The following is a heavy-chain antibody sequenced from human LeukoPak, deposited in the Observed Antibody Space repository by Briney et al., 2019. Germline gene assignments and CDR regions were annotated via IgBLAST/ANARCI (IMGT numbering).Heavy chain of an antibody. CDR3: ATGPRRYYYGSGSYYTA. CDR2: FDPEDGET. Sequence: ASVKVSCKVSGYTLTELSMHWVRQAPGKGLEWMGCFDPEDGETIYAQKFQGRVTMTEDTSTDTAYMELSSLRSEDTAVYYCATGPRRYYYGSGSYYTAWGQGTLVTVSS. V-gene: IGHV1-24*01. CDR1: GYTLTELS. D-gene: IGHD3-10*01. J-gene: IGHJ5*02.